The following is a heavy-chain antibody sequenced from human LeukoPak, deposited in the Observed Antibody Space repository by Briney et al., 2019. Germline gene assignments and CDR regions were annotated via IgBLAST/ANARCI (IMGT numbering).Heavy chain of an antibody. V-gene: IGHV4-39*01. CDR1: GGSISSSSYY. Sequence: PSETLSLTCTVSGGSISSSSYYWGWIRQPPGKGLEWIGSIYYSGSTYYNPSLKSRVTISVDTSKNQFSLKLSSVTAADTAVYYCARIWEDDAFDIWGQGTRVTVSS. J-gene: IGHJ3*02. CDR2: IYYSGST. D-gene: IGHD1-26*01. CDR3: ARIWEDDAFDI.